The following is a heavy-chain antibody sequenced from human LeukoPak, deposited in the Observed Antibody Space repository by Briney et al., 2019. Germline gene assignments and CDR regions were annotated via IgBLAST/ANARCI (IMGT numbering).Heavy chain of an antibody. Sequence: SETLSLTCTVSGGSISSYYWSWIRQPPGKGLEWIGYISYSGSTNYNPSLQSRVTISVDTSKNQFSLKLSSVTAADTAVYYCARVGPLAAANPYYYYYYMDVWGKGTTVTVSS. CDR1: GGSISSYY. J-gene: IGHJ6*03. CDR3: ARVGPLAAANPYYYYYYMDV. CDR2: ISYSGST. V-gene: IGHV4-59*01. D-gene: IGHD6-13*01.